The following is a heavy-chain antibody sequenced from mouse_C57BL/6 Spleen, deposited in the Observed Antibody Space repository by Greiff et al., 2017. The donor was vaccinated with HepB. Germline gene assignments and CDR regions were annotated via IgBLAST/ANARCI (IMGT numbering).Heavy chain of an antibody. D-gene: IGHD2-12*01. CDR1: GFTFTDYY. CDR2: IRNKANGYTT. J-gene: IGHJ4*01. V-gene: IGHV7-3*01. CDR3: ARSLRYYAMDY. Sequence: EVHLVESGGGLVQPGGSLSLSCAASGFTFTDYYMSWVRQPPGKALEWLGFIRNKANGYTTEYSASVKGRFTISRDNSQSILYLQMNALRAEDSATYYCARSLRYYAMDYWGQGTSVTVSS.